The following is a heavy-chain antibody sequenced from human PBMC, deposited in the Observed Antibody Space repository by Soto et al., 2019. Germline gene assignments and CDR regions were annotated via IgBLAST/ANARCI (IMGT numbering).Heavy chain of an antibody. V-gene: IGHV4-30-2*01. CDR1: GGSISSGCYS. J-gene: IGHJ5*02. Sequence: TLSLTCAVSGGSISSGCYSWNWIRQPPGKGLEWIGYIYHSGYTLYNPSLKSRVTISVDKSKNQFSLRLSSVSAADTAVYYCARDSLTGNYFDPWGQGTLVTVSS. CDR3: ARDSLTGNYFDP. CDR2: IYHSGYT. D-gene: IGHD1-7*01.